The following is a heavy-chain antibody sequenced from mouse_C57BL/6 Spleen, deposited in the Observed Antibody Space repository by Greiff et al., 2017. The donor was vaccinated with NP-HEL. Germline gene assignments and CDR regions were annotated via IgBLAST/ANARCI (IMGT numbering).Heavy chain of an antibody. CDR3: ARITMNYFDY. V-gene: IGHV1-81*01. J-gene: IGHJ2*01. CDR2: IYPRSGNT. CDR1: GYTFTSYG. D-gene: IGHD1-1*02. Sequence: VKLMESGAELARPGASVKLSCKASGYTFTSYGISWVKQRTGQGLEWIGEIYPRSGNTYYNEKFKGKATLTADKSSSTAYMELRSLTSQDSAVYFCARITMNYFDYWGQGTTLTVSS.